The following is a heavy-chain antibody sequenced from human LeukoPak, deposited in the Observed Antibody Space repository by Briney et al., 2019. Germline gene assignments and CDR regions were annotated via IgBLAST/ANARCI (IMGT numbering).Heavy chain of an antibody. CDR3: ARANPQVDTAMARGLYYFDY. Sequence: ASVKVSCKASGYTFTSYYMHWVRQAPGQGREWMGIINPSGGSTSYAQKFQGRVTMTRDMSTNTVYMELSSLRSEDTAVYYCARANPQVDTAMARGLYYFDYWGQGTLVTVSS. D-gene: IGHD5-18*01. CDR2: INPSGGST. V-gene: IGHV1-46*01. CDR1: GYTFTSYY. J-gene: IGHJ4*02.